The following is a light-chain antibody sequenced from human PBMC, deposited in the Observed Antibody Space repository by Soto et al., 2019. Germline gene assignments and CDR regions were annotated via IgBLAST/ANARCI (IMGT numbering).Light chain of an antibody. V-gene: IGKV1-39*01. CDR3: QQYNNWPWT. J-gene: IGKJ1*01. CDR2: AAS. Sequence: DIPMTQSPSSLSASVGDRVTITCRASESISSYLNWYQQRPGKAPKLLIYAASSLQSGVPSRFSGSGSGTDFTLTISNLQPEDLAVYYCQQYNNWPWTFGQGTKVEIK. CDR1: ESISSY.